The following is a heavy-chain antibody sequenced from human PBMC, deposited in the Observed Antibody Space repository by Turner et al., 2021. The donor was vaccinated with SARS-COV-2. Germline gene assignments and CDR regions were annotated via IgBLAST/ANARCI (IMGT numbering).Heavy chain of an antibody. CDR2: IYESGST. Sequence: QLQLQESGPGLVKPSATLSLTCTVSGGSISSSSYYWGWIRQPPGKGLEWIGSIYESGSTYYNPSLKSRVTISEDTSKNQFSLKLSSVTAADTAVYYCAGEVVVLTTTHYGMDVWGQGTTVTVSS. CDR1: GGSISSSSYY. V-gene: IGHV4-39*01. D-gene: IGHD1-26*01. J-gene: IGHJ6*02. CDR3: AGEVVVLTTTHYGMDV.